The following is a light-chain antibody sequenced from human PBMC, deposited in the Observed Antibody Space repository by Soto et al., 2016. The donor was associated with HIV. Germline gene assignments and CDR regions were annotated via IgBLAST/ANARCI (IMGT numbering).Light chain of an antibody. Sequence: DIQMTQSPFLMSASVGDSITITCRASQDIANYLAWFQQRPGKAPQSLIFASSKSYSGVPSRFSGGGSGTYFTLTISSLQPEDFATYYCQQYKTYPLTFGGGPR. J-gene: IGKJ4*01. CDR2: ASS. V-gene: IGKV1-16*01. CDR1: QDIANY. CDR3: QQYKTYPLT.